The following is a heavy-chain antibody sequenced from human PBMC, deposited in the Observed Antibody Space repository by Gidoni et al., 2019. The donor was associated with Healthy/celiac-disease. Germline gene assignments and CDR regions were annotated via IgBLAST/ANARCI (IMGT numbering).Heavy chain of an antibody. Sequence: QVQLQESGPGLVKPSQTLSLTCTVSGGSISSAGYYWSWIRQHPGKGLEWIGYIYYSGSTYYNPSLKSQVTISVDTSKNQFSLKLSSVTAADTAVYYCAREELGYCSGGSCYGWFDPWGQGTLVTVSS. V-gene: IGHV4-31*01. D-gene: IGHD2-15*01. J-gene: IGHJ5*02. CDR1: GGSISSAGYY. CDR2: IYYSGST. CDR3: AREELGYCSGGSCYGWFDP.